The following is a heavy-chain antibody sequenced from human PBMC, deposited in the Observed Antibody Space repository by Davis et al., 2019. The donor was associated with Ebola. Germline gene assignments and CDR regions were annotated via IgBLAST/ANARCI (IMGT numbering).Heavy chain of an antibody. CDR2: INPNDGRT. CDR1: GYTFTNYY. V-gene: IGHV1-46*01. J-gene: IGHJ5*02. Sequence: ASVKVSCKASGYTFTNYYMHWVRQAPGQGLEWMGMINPNDGRTIYAQKLQGRVTMTTDTSTSTAYMELRSLRSDDTAVYYCARSIAAPGWFDPWGQGTLVTVSS. D-gene: IGHD6-6*01. CDR3: ARSIAAPGWFDP.